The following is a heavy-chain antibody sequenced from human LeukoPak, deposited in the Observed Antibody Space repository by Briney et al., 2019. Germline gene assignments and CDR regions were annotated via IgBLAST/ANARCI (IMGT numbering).Heavy chain of an antibody. V-gene: IGHV2-70*11. J-gene: IGHJ4*02. D-gene: IGHD6-13*01. CDR1: GFSLSTSGMC. Sequence: SGPALVKPTQTLTLTCTFSGFSLSTSGMCVSWIRQPPGKALEWLARIDWDNDKYYSTSLKTRLTISKDTSKNQVVLTMTNMDPVDTATYYCARYRSVAGGNDYWGRGTLVTVSS. CDR3: ARYRSVAGGNDY. CDR2: IDWDNDK.